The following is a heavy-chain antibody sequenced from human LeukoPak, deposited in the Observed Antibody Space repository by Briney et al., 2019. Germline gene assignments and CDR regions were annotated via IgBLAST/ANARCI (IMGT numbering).Heavy chain of an antibody. Sequence: SETLSLTCTVSGGSISSSSYYWGWIRQPPGKGLERIGSIYYSGSTYYNPSLKSRVTISVDTSKNHFSLKLSSVTAADTAVYYCATTDSSGWFDYWGQGTLVTVSS. CDR3: ATTDSSGWFDY. V-gene: IGHV4-39*01. J-gene: IGHJ4*02. CDR1: GGSISSSSYY. D-gene: IGHD6-19*01. CDR2: IYYSGST.